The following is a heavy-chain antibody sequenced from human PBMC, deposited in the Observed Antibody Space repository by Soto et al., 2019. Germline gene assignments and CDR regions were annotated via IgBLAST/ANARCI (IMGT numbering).Heavy chain of an antibody. V-gene: IGHV3-7*01. CDR1: GFTFSSYW. Sequence: EVQLVESGGALVQPGGSLGLSCAASGFTFSSYWMSWVRQAPGKGLEWVANIKQDGSEKYFVDSVKGRFTISRDNAKNSLYLQPNSRRAEDTAVYYCATEDDSGSSNWGQGTLVTVSS. D-gene: IGHD6-6*01. CDR2: IKQDGSEK. J-gene: IGHJ4*02. CDR3: ATEDDSGSSN.